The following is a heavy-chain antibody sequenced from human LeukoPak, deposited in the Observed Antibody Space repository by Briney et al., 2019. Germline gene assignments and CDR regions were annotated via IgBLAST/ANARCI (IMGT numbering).Heavy chain of an antibody. CDR2: ISGTGSNT. D-gene: IGHD3/OR15-3a*01. J-gene: IGHJ4*02. Sequence: PGGSLRLSCAASGFTFSGYVMNWVRQAPGKGLEWVSDISGTGSNTYYTDSVKGRFTISRDNSKSTLYLQMDSLRAEDTAVYYCAKIRKGTGYYDYWGQGTLVTVSS. CDR1: GFTFSGYV. CDR3: AKIRKGTGYYDY. V-gene: IGHV3-23*01.